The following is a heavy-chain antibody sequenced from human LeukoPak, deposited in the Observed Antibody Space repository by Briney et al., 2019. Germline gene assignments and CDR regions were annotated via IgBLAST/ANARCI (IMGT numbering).Heavy chain of an antibody. V-gene: IGHV1-24*01. Sequence: ASVKVSCKVSGYTLTELSMHWVRQAPGKGLEWMGGFDPEDGETIYAQKFQGRVTMTEDTSTDTAYMELSSLRSEDTAVYYCATRRDGYQSGRGAFDIWGQGTMVTPSA. CDR2: FDPEDGET. J-gene: IGHJ3*02. CDR1: GYTLTELS. CDR3: ATRRDGYQSGRGAFDI. D-gene: IGHD5-24*01.